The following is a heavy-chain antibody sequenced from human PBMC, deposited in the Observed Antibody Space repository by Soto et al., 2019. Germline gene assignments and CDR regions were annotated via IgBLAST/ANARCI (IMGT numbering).Heavy chain of an antibody. J-gene: IGHJ4*02. D-gene: IGHD1-26*01. V-gene: IGHV1-18*04. Sequence: QVHLVQSGGEVKKPGASVKVSCKASGYTFNRHGITWVRQAPGQGLEWMGWISGYNGDINYEQKFQGRVNLSSDTLTSTVYLELKSLRFDDTAVYYCARVLIVGASEIDFWGQGTLVTVSS. CDR3: ARVLIVGASEIDF. CDR2: ISGYNGDI. CDR1: GYTFNRHG.